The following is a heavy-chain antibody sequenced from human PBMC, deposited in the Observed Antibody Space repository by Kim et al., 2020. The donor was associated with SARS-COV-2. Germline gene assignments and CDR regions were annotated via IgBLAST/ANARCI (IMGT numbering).Heavy chain of an antibody. CDR1: GFSFSDHW. CDR2: INGYGSEK. Sequence: GGSLRLSCAASGFSFSDHWRNWVRQAPGKGLEWVANINGYGSEKNYVDSEKGRFTTSRDNARNSLFLQMNRLRVEDTAVYYCTAGHYSGPWGWGQGTLVT. CDR3: TAGHYSGPWG. V-gene: IGHV3-7*01. D-gene: IGHD3-10*01. J-gene: IGHJ4*02.